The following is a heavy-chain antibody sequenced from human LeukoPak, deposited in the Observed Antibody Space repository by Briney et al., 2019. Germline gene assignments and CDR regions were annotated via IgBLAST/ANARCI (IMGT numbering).Heavy chain of an antibody. CDR3: AKDAERGFDHSNSLQY. CDR2: IWSDGTEK. D-gene: IGHD4-11*01. Sequence: AGGSLRLSCAASGFTYSHYGMHWVRQAPGKGLEWVAVIWSDGTEKYYGDAVKGRFTISRDNSINTLYLQMNSLTGEDTAVYYCAKDAERGFDHSNSLQYWGQGTLVTVSS. V-gene: IGHV3-33*06. CDR1: GFTYSHYG. J-gene: IGHJ4*02.